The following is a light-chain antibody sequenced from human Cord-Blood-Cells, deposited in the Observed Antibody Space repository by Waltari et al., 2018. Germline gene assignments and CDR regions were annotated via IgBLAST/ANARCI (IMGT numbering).Light chain of an antibody. CDR1: QSISSY. V-gene: IGKV1-39*01. J-gene: IGKJ2*01. CDR2: AAS. CDR3: QQSYSTPYT. Sequence: DIQMTQSPSSLSASVGHRVTITCRASQSISSYLNWYQQKPGKAPKLLIYAASSLQSGVPSRFSGSGSETDFTLTISSLQPVDFATYYCQQSYSTPYTFGQGTKLEIK.